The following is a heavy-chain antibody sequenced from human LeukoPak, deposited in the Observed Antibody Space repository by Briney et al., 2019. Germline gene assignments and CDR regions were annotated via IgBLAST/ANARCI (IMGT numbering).Heavy chain of an antibody. V-gene: IGHV3-30*03. CDR2: ISYDGSNK. CDR1: GFTFSSYG. CDR3: QIAGGFDY. D-gene: IGHD6-13*01. J-gene: IGHJ4*02. Sequence: GGSLRLSCAASGFTFSSYGMHWVRQAPGKGLEWVAVISYDGSNKYYADSVKGRFTISRDNSKNTLYLQMNSLRAEDTAVYYCQIAGGFDYWGQGTLVTVSS.